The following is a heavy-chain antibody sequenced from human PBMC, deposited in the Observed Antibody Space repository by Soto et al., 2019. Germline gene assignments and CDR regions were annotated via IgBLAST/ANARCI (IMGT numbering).Heavy chain of an antibody. V-gene: IGHV4-31*03. CDR1: GGSISSGGYF. D-gene: IGHD1-1*01. Sequence: QVQLQESGPGLVKPSQTLSLTCTVSGGSISSGGYFWTWIRQHPGKGLEWIGYISYSGSTNYNPSRKSRLTISVDTSKNQFSLDLSSVTAADTAVYYCARSGNWNDFDYWGQGTLVTVSS. CDR2: ISYSGST. CDR3: ARSGNWNDFDY. J-gene: IGHJ4*02.